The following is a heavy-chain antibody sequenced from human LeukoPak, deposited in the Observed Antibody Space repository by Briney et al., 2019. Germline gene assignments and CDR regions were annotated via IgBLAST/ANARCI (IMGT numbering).Heavy chain of an antibody. V-gene: IGHV3-48*02. J-gene: IGHJ4*02. CDR3: ARAPPNNYDSSGYYSPNDY. Sequence: GGSLRLSCVASGFTLSSYSMNWVRQAPGKGLEWVSYISSSSNMIYYADSVKGRFTISRDNAKNSLYLQMNSLRDEDTAVYYCARAPPNNYDSSGYYSPNDYWGQGTLVTVSS. D-gene: IGHD3-22*01. CDR1: GFTLSSYS. CDR2: ISSSSNMI.